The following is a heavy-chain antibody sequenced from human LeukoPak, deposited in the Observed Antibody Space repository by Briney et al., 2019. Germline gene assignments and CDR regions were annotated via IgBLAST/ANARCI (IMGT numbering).Heavy chain of an antibody. Sequence: GRSLRLSCTASGYTFSAYPMTWVRQAPGQGLEWVSAISGNSVTIYYADSVKGRFTITRDNSKNTLYLQMYSLRAEDTAVYYCAKILSGTYSFDLWGQGTLVTVSS. D-gene: IGHD1-26*01. CDR3: AKILSGTYSFDL. J-gene: IGHJ4*02. V-gene: IGHV3-23*01. CDR2: ISGNSVTI. CDR1: GYTFSAYP.